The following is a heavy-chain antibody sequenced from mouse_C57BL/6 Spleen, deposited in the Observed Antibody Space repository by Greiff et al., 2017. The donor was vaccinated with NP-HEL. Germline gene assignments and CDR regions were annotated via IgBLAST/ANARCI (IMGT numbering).Heavy chain of an antibody. CDR3: TRPLYYYGSSYYAMDY. J-gene: IGHJ4*01. D-gene: IGHD1-1*01. V-gene: IGHV1-15*01. Sequence: QVHVKQSGAELVRPGASVTLSCKASGYTFTDYEMHWVKQTPVHGLEWIGAIDPETGGTAYNQKFKGKAILTADKSSSTAYMELRSLTSEDSAVYYCTRPLYYYGSSYYAMDYWGQGTSVTVSS. CDR2: IDPETGGT. CDR1: GYTFTDYE.